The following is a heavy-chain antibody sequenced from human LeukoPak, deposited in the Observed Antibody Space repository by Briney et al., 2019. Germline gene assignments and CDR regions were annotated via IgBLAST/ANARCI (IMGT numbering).Heavy chain of an antibody. Sequence: SETLSLTCTVSGGSISSYYWSWIRQPPGKGLEWIGYIYYSGSTNYNPSLKSRVTISVDTSKNQFSLKLSSVTAADTAVYYCARLRGINTGGWFDWFDPWGQGILVTVSS. CDR2: IYYSGST. D-gene: IGHD6-19*01. CDR3: ARLRGINTGGWFDWFDP. J-gene: IGHJ5*02. V-gene: IGHV4-59*08. CDR1: GGSISSYY.